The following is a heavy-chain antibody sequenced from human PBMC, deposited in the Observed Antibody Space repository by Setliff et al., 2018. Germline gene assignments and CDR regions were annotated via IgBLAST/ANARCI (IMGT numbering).Heavy chain of an antibody. CDR2: ISSTGSYK. CDR3: ASSSGWIPWIQH. Sequence: GGSLRLSCAASGFTFNSYSINWVRQAPGKGLEWVSSISSTGSYKPYADSVRGRFTISRDNAKNPVDLQMSSLRPEDTALYYCASSSGWIPWIQHWGPGTLVTVSS. D-gene: IGHD3-10*01. V-gene: IGHV3-21*06. CDR1: GFTFNSYS. J-gene: IGHJ1*01.